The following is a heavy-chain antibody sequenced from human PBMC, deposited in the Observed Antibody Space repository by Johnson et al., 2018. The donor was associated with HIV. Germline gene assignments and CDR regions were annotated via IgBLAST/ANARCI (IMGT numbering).Heavy chain of an antibody. CDR2: ISYDGSNK. J-gene: IGHJ3*02. D-gene: IGHD2-15*01. CDR3: AKSSGSSGAFDI. Sequence: QVQLVESGGGVVQPGRSLRLSCAASGFTFSSYAMHWVRQAPGKGLEWVAVISYDGSNKYYADSVKGRFTISRDNSKSSLYLQMNSLRVEDTAVYYCAKSSGSSGAFDIWGQGTMVTVSS. V-gene: IGHV3-30-3*02. CDR1: GFTFSSYA.